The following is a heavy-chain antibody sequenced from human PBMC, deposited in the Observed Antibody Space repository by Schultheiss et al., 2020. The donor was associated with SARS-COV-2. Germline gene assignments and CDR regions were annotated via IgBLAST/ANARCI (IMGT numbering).Heavy chain of an antibody. V-gene: IGHV4-34*01. J-gene: IGHJ4*02. CDR3: ARGRYSSSQFDY. CDR1: GGSIRSYY. D-gene: IGHD6-13*01. CDR2: VSHSGGT. Sequence: SETLSLTCTVSGGSIRSYYWSWIRQPPGKGLEWIGQVSHSGGTHFNPSLKRRLTISIDTSKRQFSLRLTSVTAADTAVYYCARGRYSSSQFDYWGQGTLVTVSS.